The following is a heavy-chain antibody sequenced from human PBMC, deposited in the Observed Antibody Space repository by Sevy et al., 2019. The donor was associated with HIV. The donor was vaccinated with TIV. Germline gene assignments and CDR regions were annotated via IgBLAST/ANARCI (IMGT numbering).Heavy chain of an antibody. CDR2: VNSDGLIT. V-gene: IGHV3-74*01. D-gene: IGHD2-15*01. Sequence: GGSLRLSCAVSGSSFSHSYMHWVRQSPGKGLMWVSRVNSDGLITTYGDSVKGRYTITRDNARHRVYLQMNSLRADDTAVYHCAKGSGGCSTSWCPGTLVTVSS. CDR1: GSSFSHSY. J-gene: IGHJ5*02. CDR3: AKGSGGCSTS.